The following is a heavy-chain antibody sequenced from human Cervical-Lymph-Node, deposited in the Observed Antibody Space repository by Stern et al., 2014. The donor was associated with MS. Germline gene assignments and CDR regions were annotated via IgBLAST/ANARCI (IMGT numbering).Heavy chain of an antibody. V-gene: IGHV3-21*01. Sequence: EVQLVESGGGLVKPGGSLRLSCAASGFIFSSYSMNWVRQAPGKGLEWVSSITGSSTYIYYADSVKGRFTISRYKPKNSQYLQMNSLRAEDTAVYYCARDGGSMGYWGQGTLVTVSS. J-gene: IGHJ4*02. CDR2: ITGSSTYI. CDR1: GFIFSSYS. CDR3: ARDGGSMGY. D-gene: IGHD2-15*01.